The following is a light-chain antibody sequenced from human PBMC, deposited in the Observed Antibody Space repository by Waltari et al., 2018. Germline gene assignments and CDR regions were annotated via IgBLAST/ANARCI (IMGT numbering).Light chain of an antibody. Sequence: EIVLTQSPGTLSLSPGERATLSCRASQAVSTTSLNWYQQKPGQAPRLLIYGASSRATGIQDRFSGSGSGTDFTLTISRLEPEDFAVYYCQQYDSIVLTFGGGTRVEI. CDR3: QQYDSIVLT. J-gene: IGKJ4*01. CDR1: QAVSTTS. V-gene: IGKV3-20*01. CDR2: GAS.